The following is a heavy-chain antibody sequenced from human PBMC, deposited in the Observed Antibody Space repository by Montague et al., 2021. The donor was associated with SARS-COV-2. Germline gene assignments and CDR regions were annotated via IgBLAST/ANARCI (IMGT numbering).Heavy chain of an antibody. J-gene: IGHJ6*02. CDR3: ARLWDTVYYYYGMDV. CDR2: IHYSGST. V-gene: IGHV4-39*01. D-gene: IGHD1-26*01. Sequence: SETLSLTCAVSGGSISSSSYYWGWIRQPPGEGLWWIGSIHYSGSTYYNPSLKSRVSIPVDTSKNQFSLKLGSVTAADTAVYYCARLWDTVYYYYGMDVWGQETTVTVSS. CDR1: GGSISSSSYY.